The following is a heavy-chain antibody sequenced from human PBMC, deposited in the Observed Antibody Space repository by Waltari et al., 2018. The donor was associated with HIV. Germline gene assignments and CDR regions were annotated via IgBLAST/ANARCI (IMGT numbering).Heavy chain of an antibody. J-gene: IGHJ4*02. D-gene: IGHD3-10*01. Sequence: QVTLKESGPVLVKPTETLTLTCTVSVFSLSTARMGVSWIRQPPGKALEWLAHIFSNDEKSDRTSRKRRLTISKDTSKSQVVLTMTNRDPVDTATYYCALIRDGIRVYGSGYYFDYWGQGTLVSVSS. V-gene: IGHV2-26*01. CDR2: IFSNDEK. CDR3: ALIRDGIRVYGSGYYFDY. CDR1: VFSLSTARMG.